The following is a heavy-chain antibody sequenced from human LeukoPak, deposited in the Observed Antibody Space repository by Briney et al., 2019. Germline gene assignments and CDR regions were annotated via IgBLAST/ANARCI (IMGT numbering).Heavy chain of an antibody. CDR1: GFTFSSYA. CDR2: ISGSGGST. D-gene: IGHD2-21*01. Sequence: PGGSLRLSCAASGFTFSSYAMSWVRQAPGKGLEWVSAISGSGGSTYYADSVKGRFTISRDNAKNSLYLQMNSLRAEDAAVYYCARFPYYFDYWGQGILVTVSS. V-gene: IGHV3-23*01. J-gene: IGHJ4*02. CDR3: ARFPYYFDY.